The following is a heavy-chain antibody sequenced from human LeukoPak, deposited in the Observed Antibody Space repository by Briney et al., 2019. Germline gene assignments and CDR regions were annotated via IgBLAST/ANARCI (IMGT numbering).Heavy chain of an antibody. Sequence: SETLSLTCTVSGGSISSYYWSWIRQPAGKGLEWIGRIYTSGSTNYNPSLKSRVTMSVDTSKNQFSLKLSSVTAADTAMYYCARAAGVLYYYDSSGYYTDPAFDYWGQGTLVTVSS. J-gene: IGHJ4*02. CDR2: IYTSGST. D-gene: IGHD3-22*01. CDR1: GGSISSYY. V-gene: IGHV4-4*07. CDR3: ARAAGVLYYYDSSGYYTDPAFDY.